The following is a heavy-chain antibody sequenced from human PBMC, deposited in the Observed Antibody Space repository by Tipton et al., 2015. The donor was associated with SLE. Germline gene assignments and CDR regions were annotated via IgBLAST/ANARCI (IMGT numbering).Heavy chain of an antibody. CDR3: AGPGDLWSGPFDS. V-gene: IGHV4-39*01. J-gene: IGHJ4*02. CDR1: GGSISSNIYY. Sequence: TLSLTCTVSGGSISSNIYYWGWIRQSPGKGLEWIGSIYDSGSTYYNPSLKSRVTISVDTSKNQFSLKLSSVTAADTAVYYCAGPGDLWSGPFDSWGQGTLVTVSS. CDR2: IYDSGST. D-gene: IGHD3-3*01.